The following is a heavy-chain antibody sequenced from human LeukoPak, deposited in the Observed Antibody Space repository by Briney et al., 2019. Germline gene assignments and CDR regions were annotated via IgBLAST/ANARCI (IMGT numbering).Heavy chain of an antibody. CDR1: GFTFSSYA. V-gene: IGHV3-23*01. Sequence: PGGSLRLSCAASGFTFSSYAMSWVRQAPGKGLEGVSAISGSGGSTYYADSVKGRFTISRDNSKNTLYLQMNSLRAEDTAVYYCAKGGIVVVVAATDDSDAFDIWGQGTMVTVSS. CDR2: ISGSGGST. CDR3: AKGGIVVVVAATDDSDAFDI. D-gene: IGHD2-15*01. J-gene: IGHJ3*02.